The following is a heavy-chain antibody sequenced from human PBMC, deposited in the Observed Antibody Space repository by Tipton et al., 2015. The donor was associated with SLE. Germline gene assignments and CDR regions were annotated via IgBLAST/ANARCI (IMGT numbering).Heavy chain of an antibody. V-gene: IGHV5-51*03. J-gene: IGHJ3*02. CDR3: ATPTVVTPGIVGAFHI. Sequence: VQLVQSGAEVKKSGESLKISCKTSVYTFSNSWIAWVRQKPGKGLEWMGIIYPGDSDTRYSPSFQGQVIMSVDKSITTAYLQWTSLKASDTAMYYCATPTVVTPGIVGAFHIWGQGTLVTVSS. CDR1: VYTFSNSW. D-gene: IGHD4-23*01. CDR2: IYPGDSDT.